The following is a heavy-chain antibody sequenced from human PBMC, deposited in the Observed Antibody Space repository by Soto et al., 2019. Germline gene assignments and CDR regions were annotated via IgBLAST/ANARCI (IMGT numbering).Heavy chain of an antibody. D-gene: IGHD2-2*01. V-gene: IGHV3-73*01. J-gene: IGHJ6*02. Sequence: GGSLRLSCAASGVPFSGSAMHWVRQASGKGLEWVGRIRSKANSYATAYAASVKGRFTISRDDSKNTAYLQMNSLKTEDTAVYYCTRGVVPAAKYYYYGMDVWGQGTTVTVSS. CDR3: TRGVVPAAKYYYYGMDV. CDR1: GVPFSGSA. CDR2: IRSKANSYAT.